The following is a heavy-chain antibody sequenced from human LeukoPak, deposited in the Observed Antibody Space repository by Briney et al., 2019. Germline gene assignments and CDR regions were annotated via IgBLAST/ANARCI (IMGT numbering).Heavy chain of an antibody. CDR3: ALQLELSFPLVY. CDR2: VDPEDGET. D-gene: IGHD1-7*01. CDR1: GYTFTDYY. V-gene: IGHV1-69-2*01. Sequence: ASVKISCKVSGYTFTDYYMHWVKQAPGKGLEWMGLVDPEDGETIYAEKFQGRVTITADTSTDTAYMELSSLRSEDTAVYYCALQLELSFPLVYWGQGTLVTVSS. J-gene: IGHJ4*02.